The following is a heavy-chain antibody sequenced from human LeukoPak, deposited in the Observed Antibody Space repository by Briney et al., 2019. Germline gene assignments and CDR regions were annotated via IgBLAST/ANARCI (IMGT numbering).Heavy chain of an antibody. CDR1: GGSISTYW. J-gene: IGHJ4*02. CDR2: IFYSGYT. Sequence: SETLSLTCSVSGGSISTYWWSWIRQSPGKGLEWIGNIFYSGYTNYNPSLKSRVTISVDTSKKQFSLKLSSVTAADTAVYYCARDSRLWFGESYFDYWGQGTLVTVSS. CDR3: ARDSRLWFGESYFDY. V-gene: IGHV4-59*12. D-gene: IGHD3-10*01.